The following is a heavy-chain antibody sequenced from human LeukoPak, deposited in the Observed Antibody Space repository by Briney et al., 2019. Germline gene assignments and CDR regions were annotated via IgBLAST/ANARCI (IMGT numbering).Heavy chain of an antibody. J-gene: IGHJ4*02. CDR3: ARDNYYDSSGYYYANDY. CDR1: GGTFSSYA. CDR2: IIPILGIA. V-gene: IGHV1-69*04. D-gene: IGHD3-22*01. Sequence: SVKVSCKASGGTFSSYAISWVRQAPGQGLEWMGRIIPILGIANYAQKFQGRVTITADKSTSTAYMGLSSLRSEDTAVYYCARDNYYDSSGYYYANDYWGQGTLVTVSS.